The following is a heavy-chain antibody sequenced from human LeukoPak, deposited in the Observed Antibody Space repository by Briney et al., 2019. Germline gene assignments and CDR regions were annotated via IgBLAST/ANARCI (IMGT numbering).Heavy chain of an antibody. Sequence: SETLSLTCAVYGGSFSGYYWSWIRQPPGKGLEWIGEINHSGSTNYNPSLKSRVTISVDTSKNQFSLKLSSVTAADTAVYYCARGGGYYYGSGSHPFDYWGQGILVTVSS. CDR2: INHSGST. D-gene: IGHD3-10*01. V-gene: IGHV4-34*01. J-gene: IGHJ4*02. CDR1: GGSFSGYY. CDR3: ARGGGYYYGSGSHPFDY.